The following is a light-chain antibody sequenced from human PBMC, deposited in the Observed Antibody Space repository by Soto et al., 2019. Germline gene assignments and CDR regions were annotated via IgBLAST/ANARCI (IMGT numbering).Light chain of an antibody. J-gene: IGKJ2*01. V-gene: IGKV3-15*01. Sequence: EIVMTQSPATLSVSPGERSTLSCRASQSVSNNLAWYQQKPGQAPRLLIYGASTRATGIPARFSGSGSGTEFTLTISILQSEDFAVYYCQQSNNWPHTFGQGTKLEIK. CDR2: GAS. CDR1: QSVSNN. CDR3: QQSNNWPHT.